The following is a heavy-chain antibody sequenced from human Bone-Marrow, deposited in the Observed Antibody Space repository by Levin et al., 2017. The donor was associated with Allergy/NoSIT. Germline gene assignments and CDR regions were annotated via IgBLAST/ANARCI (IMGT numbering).Heavy chain of an antibody. J-gene: IGHJ4*02. CDR1: GFSFSSSG. V-gene: IGHV3-30*18. Sequence: PGGSLRLSCEASGFSFSSSGMHWVRQAPGRGLERVATISSDENEKNYADSVRGRFTISRDNSRNTLYLQMNSLRSEDTAVYYCAKDNRQALVGVVINYFFDSWGQGTLVTVSS. D-gene: IGHD3-3*01. CDR3: AKDNRQALVGVVINYFFDS. CDR2: ISSDENEK.